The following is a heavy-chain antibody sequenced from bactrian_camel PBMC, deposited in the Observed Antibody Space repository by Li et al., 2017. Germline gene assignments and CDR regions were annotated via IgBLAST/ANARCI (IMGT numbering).Heavy chain of an antibody. CDR1: GFAGSNLY. CDR2: IRSGGTTT. Sequence: DVQLVESGGGSVQTGGSLRLSCVASGFAGSNLYMAWFRQAPGKEREGVASIRSGGTTTAYAASVRGRFSISLDTAKNTLTLQMNSLKPEDTAIYYCASAPGYALDPLGPREYKFWGQGTQ. CDR3: ASAPGYALDPLGPREYKF. V-gene: IGHV3S40*01. J-gene: IGHJ4*01. D-gene: IGHD3*01.